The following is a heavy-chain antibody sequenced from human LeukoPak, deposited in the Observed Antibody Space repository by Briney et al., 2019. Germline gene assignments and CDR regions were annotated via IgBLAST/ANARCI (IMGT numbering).Heavy chain of an antibody. J-gene: IGHJ6*03. Sequence: SVEVSRKASGGTFSSYAISWVRQAPGQGLEWMGGIIPIFGTANYAQKFQGRVTITTDESTSTAYMELSSLRSEDTAVYYCARDAEGPTVRVRYYYYMDVWGKGTTVTVSS. CDR1: GGTFSSYA. V-gene: IGHV1-69*05. D-gene: IGHD4-11*01. CDR3: ARDAEGPTVRVRYYYYMDV. CDR2: IIPIFGTA.